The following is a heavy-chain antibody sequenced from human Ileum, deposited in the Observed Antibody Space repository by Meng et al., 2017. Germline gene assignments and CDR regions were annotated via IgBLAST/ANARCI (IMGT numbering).Heavy chain of an antibody. J-gene: IGHJ4*02. V-gene: IGHV6-1*01. Sequence: QVQLQRSGPGLVKPSQTPSLTWAVSGGSVSSNIAAWNWIRQSPLRGLEWLGRTYYRSKWYSEYAVSVKSRISITPDTSKNQFSLQMNSVTPEDTAVYYCASGSGSLDYWGPGTLVTVSS. CDR3: ASGSGSLDY. CDR2: TYYRSKWYS. D-gene: IGHD3-3*01. CDR1: GGSVSSNIAA.